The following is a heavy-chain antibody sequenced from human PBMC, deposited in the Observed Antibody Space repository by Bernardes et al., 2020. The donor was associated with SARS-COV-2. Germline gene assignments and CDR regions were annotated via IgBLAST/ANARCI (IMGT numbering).Heavy chain of an antibody. J-gene: IGHJ4*02. CDR3: ARAVYSSSWVFDY. Sequence: GGSLRLSCAASGFTFSSYSMNWVRQAPGKGLEWVSSISSSSSYIYYADSVKGRFTISRDNAKNSLYLQMNSLRAEDTAVYYCARAVYSSSWVFDYCGQGTLVTVSS. D-gene: IGHD6-6*01. V-gene: IGHV3-21*01. CDR2: ISSSSSYI. CDR1: GFTFSSYS.